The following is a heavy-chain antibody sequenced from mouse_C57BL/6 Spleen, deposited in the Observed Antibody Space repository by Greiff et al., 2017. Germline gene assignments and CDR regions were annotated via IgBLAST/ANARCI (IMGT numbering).Heavy chain of an antibody. D-gene: IGHD2-5*01. J-gene: IGHJ4*01. CDR2: INYDGSST. Sequence: EVQLVESEGGLVQPGSSMKLSCTASGFTFSDYYMAWVRQVPEKGLEWVANINYDGSSTYYLDSLKSRFIISRDNAKNILYLQMSSLKSEDTATXYCAREAYYSNYDYAMDYWGQGTSVTVSS. CDR1: GFTFSDYY. CDR3: AREAYYSNYDYAMDY. V-gene: IGHV5-16*01.